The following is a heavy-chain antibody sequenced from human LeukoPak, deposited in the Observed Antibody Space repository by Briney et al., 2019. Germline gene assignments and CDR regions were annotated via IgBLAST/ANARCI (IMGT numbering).Heavy chain of an antibody. CDR2: ISYDGSNK. D-gene: IGHD3/OR15-3a*01. Sequence: GGSLRLSCAASGFTFSNYAMHWVRQAPGKGLEWVAIISYDGSNKYYADSVKGRFTISRDNSKNTLYLQMNSLRVEDTAVYYCARHFGTWGQGTLVTVSS. V-gene: IGHV3-30-3*01. J-gene: IGHJ4*02. CDR3: ARHFGT. CDR1: GFTFSNYA.